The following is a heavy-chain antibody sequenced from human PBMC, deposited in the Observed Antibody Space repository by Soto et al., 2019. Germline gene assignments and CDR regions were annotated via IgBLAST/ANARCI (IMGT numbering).Heavy chain of an antibody. J-gene: IGHJ4*02. CDR2: VSFDGSDQ. CDR1: GFTFSNSG. D-gene: IGHD2-21*02. Sequence: PGGSLRLSCAASGFTFSNSGMHWVRQTPGKGLEWVSLVSFDGSDQYYADSVKGRFTISRDNFNNTLFLQMNSLRAEDTAVYYCAKTLHGDSTGAFDSWGLGTLVTVSS. V-gene: IGHV3-30*18. CDR3: AKTLHGDSTGAFDS.